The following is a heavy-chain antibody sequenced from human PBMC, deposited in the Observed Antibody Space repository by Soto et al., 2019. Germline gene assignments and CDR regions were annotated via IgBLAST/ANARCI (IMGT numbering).Heavy chain of an antibody. J-gene: IGHJ4*02. CDR3: ARHGTGYSSFPDY. D-gene: IGHD6-13*01. V-gene: IGHV4-39*01. CDR2: IYYSGNT. CDR1: GGSISSTSDY. Sequence: PSETLSLTCTVSGGSISSTSDYWGWIRQPPGKGLEYIVSIYYSGNTYYNPSLKSRVTISVDTSKNQFSLKLSSVTAADTAVYYCARHGTGYSSFPDYWGQGTRVTVSS.